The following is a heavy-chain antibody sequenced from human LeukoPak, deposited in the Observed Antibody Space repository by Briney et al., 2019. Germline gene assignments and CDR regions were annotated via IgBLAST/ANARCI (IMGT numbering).Heavy chain of an antibody. CDR3: ARKNRQYSSSWYIWFDP. CDR2: INHSGST. D-gene: IGHD6-13*01. J-gene: IGHJ5*02. CDR1: GGSFSGYY. Sequence: PSETLSLTCAVYGGSFSGYYWSWIRQPPGKGLEWIGEINHSGSTNYNPSLKSRVTISVDTSKNQFSLKLSSVTAADTAVYYCARKNRQYSSSWYIWFDPWGQGTQVTVSS. V-gene: IGHV4-34*01.